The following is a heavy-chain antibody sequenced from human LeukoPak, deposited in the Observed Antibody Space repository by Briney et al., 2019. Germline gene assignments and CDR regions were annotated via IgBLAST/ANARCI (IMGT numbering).Heavy chain of an antibody. CDR1: GGTFSSYA. CDR3: ARTEVGDYVYFDY. V-gene: IGHV1-69*05. CDR2: IIPIFGTA. Sequence: SVKVSCKASGGTFSSYAISWVRQAPGQGLEWMGRIIPIFGTANYAQKFQGRVTIATDESTSTAYMELSSLRSEDTAVYYCARTEVGDYVYFDYWGQGTLVTVSS. D-gene: IGHD4-17*01. J-gene: IGHJ4*02.